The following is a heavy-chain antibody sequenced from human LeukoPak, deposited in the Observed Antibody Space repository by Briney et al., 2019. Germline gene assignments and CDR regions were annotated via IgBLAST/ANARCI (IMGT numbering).Heavy chain of an antibody. CDR1: GFTFSSYG. J-gene: IGHJ4*02. D-gene: IGHD2-8*02. V-gene: IGHV3-30*03. Sequence: GGSLRLSCAASGFTFSSYGMHWVRQAPGKGLEWVAVISYDGSNKYYADSVKGRFTISRDNSKNTLYLQMNSLRAEDTAVYYCARALLVIRGGTVEYYFDYWGQGTLVTVSS. CDR2: ISYDGSNK. CDR3: ARALLVIRGGTVEYYFDY.